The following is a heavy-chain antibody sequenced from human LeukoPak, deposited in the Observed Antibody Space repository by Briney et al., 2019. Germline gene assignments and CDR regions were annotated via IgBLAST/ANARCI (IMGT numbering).Heavy chain of an antibody. Sequence: PSETLSLTCAVYGGSFSGYYWSWIRQPPGKGLEWIGEINHSGSTNYNPSLKSRVTISVDTSKNQFSLKLSSVTAADTAVYYFLRRKPAYDILTGYYLDYWGQGTLVTVSS. CDR1: GGSFSGYY. D-gene: IGHD3-9*01. V-gene: IGHV4-34*01. J-gene: IGHJ4*02. CDR3: LRRKPAYDILTGYYLDY. CDR2: INHSGST.